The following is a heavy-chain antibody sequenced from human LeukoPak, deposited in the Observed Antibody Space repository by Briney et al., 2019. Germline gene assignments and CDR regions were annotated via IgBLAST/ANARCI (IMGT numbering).Heavy chain of an antibody. CDR1: GYTFTTYY. CDR2: INPSGGST. D-gene: IGHD3-10*01. V-gene: IGHV1-46*01. J-gene: IGHJ5*02. Sequence: GASVKVSCKASGYTFTTYYVHWVRQAPGEGRGWMGIINPSGGSTTYAQTFRGRLTMTRDTSTSTVYMELSSLRSEDTAVYYCARDRVPGYYGSGSYYNLWGQGTLVPVSS. CDR3: ARDRVPGYYGSGSYYNL.